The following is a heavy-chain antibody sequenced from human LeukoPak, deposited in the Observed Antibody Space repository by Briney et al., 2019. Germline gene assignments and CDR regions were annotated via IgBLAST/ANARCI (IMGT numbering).Heavy chain of an antibody. CDR1: GGTFSSYA. Sequence: ASVKVSCKASGGTFSSYAISWARQAPGQGLEWMGGIIPIFGTANYAQKFQGRVTITADESTSTAYMELSSLRSEDTAVYYCARASCSSTSCHAYYYYYMDVWGKGTTVTVSS. CDR3: ARASCSSTSCHAYYYYYMDV. J-gene: IGHJ6*03. D-gene: IGHD2-2*01. V-gene: IGHV1-69*13. CDR2: IIPIFGTA.